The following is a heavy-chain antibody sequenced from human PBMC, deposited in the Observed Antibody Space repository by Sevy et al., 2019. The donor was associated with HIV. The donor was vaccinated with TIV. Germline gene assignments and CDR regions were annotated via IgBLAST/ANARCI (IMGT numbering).Heavy chain of an antibody. D-gene: IGHD2-21*01. V-gene: IGHV3-21*01. J-gene: IGHJ6*03. Sequence: GGSLRLSCAASGFTFSSYSMNWVRQAPGKGLEWVSSISSSSSYIYYADSVKGRFTISRDNAKNSQYLQMNSLRAEDTAVYYCVRDIQSCGGDCFPSSYYYYMDVWGKGTTVTVSS. CDR2: ISSSSSYI. CDR3: VRDIQSCGGDCFPSSYYYYMDV. CDR1: GFTFSSYS.